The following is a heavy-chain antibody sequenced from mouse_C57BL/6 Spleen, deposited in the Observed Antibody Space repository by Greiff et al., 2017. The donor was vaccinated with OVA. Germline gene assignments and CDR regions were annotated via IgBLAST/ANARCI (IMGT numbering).Heavy chain of an antibody. D-gene: IGHD1-1*01. CDR2: INPSTGGT. CDR3: AVYTTVETWFAY. J-gene: IGHJ3*01. V-gene: IGHV1-42*01. Sequence: VQLQQSGPELVKPGASVKISCKASGYSFTGYYMNWVKQSPEKSLEWIGEINPSTGGTTYNQKFKAKATLTVDKSSSTAYMQLKSLTSEDSAVDYCAVYTTVETWFAYWGQGTLVTVSA. CDR1: GYSFTGYY.